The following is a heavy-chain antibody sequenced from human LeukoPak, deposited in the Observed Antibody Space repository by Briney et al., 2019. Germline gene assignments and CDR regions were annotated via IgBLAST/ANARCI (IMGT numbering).Heavy chain of an antibody. CDR2: IYSGGST. Sequence: GGSLRLSCAASGFTVSSNYMSWVRQAPGKGLGWVSIIYSGGSTYYADSVKGRFTISRHNSKNKLYLQMNSLRAEDTAVYYCARGVGAVSNIDYWGQGTLVTVSS. D-gene: IGHD2/OR15-2a*01. V-gene: IGHV3-53*04. CDR1: GFTVSSNY. J-gene: IGHJ4*02. CDR3: ARGVGAVSNIDY.